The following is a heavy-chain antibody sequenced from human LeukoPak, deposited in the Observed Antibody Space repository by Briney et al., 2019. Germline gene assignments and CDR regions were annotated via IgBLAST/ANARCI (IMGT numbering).Heavy chain of an antibody. CDR3: AKVLAPKWLVHDY. J-gene: IGHJ4*02. V-gene: IGHV3-23*01. CDR2: ISGSGGST. Sequence: GGSLRLSCAASGFTFSSYAMSWVRQAPVKALEWVSAISGSGGSTYYADSVKGRFTISRDNSKNTLYLQMNSLRAEDTAVYYCAKVLAPKWLVHDYWGQGTLVTVSS. CDR1: GFTFSSYA. D-gene: IGHD6-19*01.